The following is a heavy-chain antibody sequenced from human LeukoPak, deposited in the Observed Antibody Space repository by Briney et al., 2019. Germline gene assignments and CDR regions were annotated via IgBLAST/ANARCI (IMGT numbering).Heavy chain of an antibody. CDR1: GYTFTSYG. CDR3: ARAAYYYDSSGYYPDY. Sequence: ASVKVSCKASGYTFTSYGISWVRQAPGQGLEWMGWISAYNGNTNYAQKLQGRVTMTTDTSTSTAYMELSSLRSEDTAVYYCARAAYYYDSSGYYPDYWGQGTLVTVSS. V-gene: IGHV1-18*01. D-gene: IGHD3-22*01. J-gene: IGHJ4*02. CDR2: ISAYNGNT.